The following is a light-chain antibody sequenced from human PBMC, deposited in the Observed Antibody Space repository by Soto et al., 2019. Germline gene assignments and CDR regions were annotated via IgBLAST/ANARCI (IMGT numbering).Light chain of an antibody. J-gene: IGKJ1*01. CDR2: GTS. CDR1: QNVGSRY. V-gene: IGKV3-20*01. CDR3: QHYGFSPRT. Sequence: EIVLTQSPGTLSLSPGERATLSCRASQNVGSRYLAWYQQKPGQAPRLLIYGTSNRATFIPCRFSGSRSGTGFSLTISSLEPGDLAGDYCQHYGFSPRTFGQGTKVEIK.